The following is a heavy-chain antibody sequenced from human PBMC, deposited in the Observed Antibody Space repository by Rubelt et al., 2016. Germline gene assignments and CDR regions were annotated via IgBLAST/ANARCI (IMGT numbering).Heavy chain of an antibody. J-gene: IGHJ4*02. V-gene: IGHV4-39*07. CDR2: IYYSGST. Sequence: QVQLQESGPGLVKPSETLSLACTVSGGSISSSSYYWGWIRQPPGKGLEWIGSIYYSGSTYYNPSLKSRVTISVDTSKNQFSLGLSSVPAADTAVYYCARHPLSSGCPDYWGQGTLVTVSS. D-gene: IGHD6-19*01. CDR3: ARHPLSSGCPDY. CDR1: GGSISSSSYY.